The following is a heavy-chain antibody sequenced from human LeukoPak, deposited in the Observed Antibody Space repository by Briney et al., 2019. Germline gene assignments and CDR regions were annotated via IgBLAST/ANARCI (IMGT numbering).Heavy chain of an antibody. CDR3: ARVVGGYCSGGSCYLLDY. CDR2: ISYSGNT. V-gene: IGHV4-61*01. Sequence: SETLSLTCTVSGGSVNSGNKYWSWIRQPPGKGLEWIGHISYSGNTNYNHSLKSRVTISVVTSKNQTSLKLSSVTAADTAVYHCARVVGGYCSGGSCYLLDYWGQGTLVTVSS. D-gene: IGHD2-15*01. CDR1: GGSVNSGNKY. J-gene: IGHJ4*02.